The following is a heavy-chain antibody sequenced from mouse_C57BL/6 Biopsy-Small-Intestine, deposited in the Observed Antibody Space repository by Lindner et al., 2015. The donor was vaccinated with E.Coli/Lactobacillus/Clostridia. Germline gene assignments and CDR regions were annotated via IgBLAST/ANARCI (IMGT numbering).Heavy chain of an antibody. D-gene: IGHD1-1*01. Sequence: VQLQESGPELVKPGASVKISCKASGYSFTDYNMNWVKQSNGKSLEWIGRIYPGDGDTNYNGKFKGKATPTADKSSSTAYMQLSSLTTEDSAIYYCARPRGSSYWFAYWGQGTLVTVSA. V-gene: IGHV1-82*01. CDR3: ARPRGSSYWFAY. CDR1: GYSFTDYN. CDR2: IYPGDGDT. J-gene: IGHJ3*01.